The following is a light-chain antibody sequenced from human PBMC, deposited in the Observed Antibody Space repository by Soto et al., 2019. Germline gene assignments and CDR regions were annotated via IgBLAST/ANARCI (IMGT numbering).Light chain of an antibody. V-gene: IGLV2-14*01. CDR2: EVR. J-gene: IGLJ3*02. CDR3: CSYTVSATLV. CDR1: TNDIGGYNY. Sequence: QSVLTQPASVSASPGQSITISCSGTTNDIGGYNYVSWYQHHPGKVPKVIIYEVRNRPSGVSNRFSGSKSGNTASLTISGLQAEDEADYYCCSYTVSATLVFGGGTKVTVL.